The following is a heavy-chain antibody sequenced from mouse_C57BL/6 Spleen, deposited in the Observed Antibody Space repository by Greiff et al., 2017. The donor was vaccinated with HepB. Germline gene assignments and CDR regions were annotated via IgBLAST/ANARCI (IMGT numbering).Heavy chain of an antibody. CDR1: GYTFTDYE. J-gene: IGHJ4*01. D-gene: IGHD1-1*01. CDR3: TGYGSSYYAMDY. V-gene: IGHV1-15*01. Sequence: VQLQQSGAELVRPGASVTLSCKASGYTFTDYEMHWVKQTPVHGLDWIGAIDPETGGTAYNQKFKGKAILTADKSSSTAYMELRSLTSEDSAVYYCTGYGSSYYAMDYWGQGTSVTVSS. CDR2: IDPETGGT.